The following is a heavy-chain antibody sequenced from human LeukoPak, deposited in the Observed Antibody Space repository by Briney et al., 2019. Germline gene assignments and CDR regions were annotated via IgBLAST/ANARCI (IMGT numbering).Heavy chain of an antibody. CDR2: IYYNGRT. Sequence: PSETLSLTCTVSGDSISSSNYYWGWIRQPPGKGLEWIGSIYYNGRTYYNPSLKSRVTISVDTPKNQFSLKLSSVTAADTAVYYCARLGYCTSTSCSERYYYYYMDVWGKGTTVTVSS. CDR3: ARLGYCTSTSCSERYYYYYMDV. CDR1: GDSISSSNYY. V-gene: IGHV4-39*01. J-gene: IGHJ6*03. D-gene: IGHD2-2*01.